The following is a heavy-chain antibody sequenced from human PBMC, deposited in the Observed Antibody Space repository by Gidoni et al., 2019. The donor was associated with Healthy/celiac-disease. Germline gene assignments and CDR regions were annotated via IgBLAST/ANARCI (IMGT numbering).Heavy chain of an antibody. V-gene: IGHV4-59*01. Sequence: QVQLQESGPGLVKPSETLSLTCTVAGGSISSYYWSWIRQPPGKGLEWIGYIYYSGSTNYTPSLKSRVTISVDTSKNQFSLKLSSVTAADTAVYYCARWQSRDGPTDAFDIWGQGTMVTVSS. CDR2: IYYSGST. J-gene: IGHJ3*02. CDR1: GGSISSYY. CDR3: ARWQSRDGPTDAFDI. D-gene: IGHD2-2*01.